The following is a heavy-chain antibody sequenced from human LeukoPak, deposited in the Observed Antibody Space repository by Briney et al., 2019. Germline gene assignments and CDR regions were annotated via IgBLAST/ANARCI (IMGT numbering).Heavy chain of an antibody. D-gene: IGHD3-22*01. V-gene: IGHV4-4*02. Sequence: SETLSLTCAVSGGSISSSNWWSWVRQPPGKGLEWIGEIYHSGSTNYNPSLKSRVTISVDKSKNQFSLKLSSVTAADTAVYYCARDRPYYYDSSGYYYFDYWGQGTLVTVSS. CDR3: ARDRPYYYDSSGYYYFDY. CDR1: GGSISSSNW. CDR2: IYHSGST. J-gene: IGHJ4*02.